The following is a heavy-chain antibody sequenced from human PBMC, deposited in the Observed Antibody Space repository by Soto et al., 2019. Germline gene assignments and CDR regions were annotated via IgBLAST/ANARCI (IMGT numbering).Heavy chain of an antibody. CDR3: ARVRIFGVVILPYYMDV. J-gene: IGHJ6*03. CDR2: ISSSGSTL. Sequence: LGGSLRLSCAASGFTFSDYYMSWIRQAPGKGLEWVSYISSSGSTLYYADSVKGRFTISRDNAKNSLYLQMNSLRAEDTAVYYCARVRIFGVVILPYYMDVWGKGTTVTVSS. CDR1: GFTFSDYY. V-gene: IGHV3-11*01. D-gene: IGHD3-3*01.